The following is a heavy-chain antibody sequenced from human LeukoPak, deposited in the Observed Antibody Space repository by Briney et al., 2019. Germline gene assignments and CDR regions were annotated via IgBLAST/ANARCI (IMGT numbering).Heavy chain of an antibody. V-gene: IGHV4-39*07. J-gene: IGHJ3*02. CDR3: VCWDTAMVGGRAFDI. CDR1: GGSISSTDDY. CDR2: IYYSGST. Sequence: SETLFLTCTVSGGSISSTDDYWGWIRQPPGKGPEWIGSIYYSGSTYYNPSLKSRVTISVDTSKNQFSLKLSSVTAADTAVYYCVCWDTAMVGGRAFDIWGQGTMVTVSS. D-gene: IGHD5-18*01.